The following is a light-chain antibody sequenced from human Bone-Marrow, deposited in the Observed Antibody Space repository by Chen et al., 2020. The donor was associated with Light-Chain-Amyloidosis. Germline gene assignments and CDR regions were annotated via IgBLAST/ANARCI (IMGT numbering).Light chain of an antibody. CDR3: AAWDGSLGRYV. J-gene: IGLJ1*01. CDR1: SSNIGINY. Sequence: QSVLTQPPSASGTPGQRVTISCSGASSNIGINYVYWYQHFPGAVPNLLIHRNNQRPSGGADRLSAAQVCATCSLDISRLRSEDEAAYECAAWDGSLGRYVSGPGTEV. CDR2: RNN. V-gene: IGLV1-47*01.